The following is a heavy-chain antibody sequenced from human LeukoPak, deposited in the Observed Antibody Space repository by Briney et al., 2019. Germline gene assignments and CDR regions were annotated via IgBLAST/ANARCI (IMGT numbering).Heavy chain of an antibody. D-gene: IGHD1-14*01. CDR2: IYYSGST. J-gene: IGHJ6*03. CDR3: ARDFTGNYYYMDV. CDR1: GGSISRYY. V-gene: IGHV4-59*01. Sequence: SETPSLTCTVSGGSISRYYWSWIRQPPGKGLEWIGYIYYSGSTNYNPSLKSRVTISVDTSKNQFSLKLSSVTAADTAVYYCARDFTGNYYYMDVWGKGTTVTVSS.